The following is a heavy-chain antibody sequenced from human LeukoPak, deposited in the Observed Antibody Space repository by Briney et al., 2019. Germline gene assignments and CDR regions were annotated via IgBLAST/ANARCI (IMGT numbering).Heavy chain of an antibody. V-gene: IGHV3-48*01. CDR1: GFTFSSYE. Sequence: GGSLRLSCAASGFTFSSYEMNWVRQAPGKGLEWASYISSSSRTIYYADSVKGRFTISRDNAKNSLYLQMNSLRAEDTAVYYCARERGGSRSWVYYYYMDVWGKGTTVTVSS. D-gene: IGHD1-26*01. CDR2: ISSSSRTI. CDR3: ARERGGSRSWVYYYYMDV. J-gene: IGHJ6*03.